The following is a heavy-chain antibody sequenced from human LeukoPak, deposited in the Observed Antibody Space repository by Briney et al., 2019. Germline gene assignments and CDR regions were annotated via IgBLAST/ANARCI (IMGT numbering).Heavy chain of an antibody. D-gene: IGHD3-9*01. CDR3: ASDSPYYDILTGYSTGAFDI. Sequence: PSETLSLTCTVSGGSISSYYWSWIRQPPGKGLEWIGYIYYSGSTNYNPSLKSRVTISVDTSKNQFSLKLSSVTAADTAVYYCASDSPYYDILTGYSTGAFDIWGQGTMVTVSS. CDR1: GGSISSYY. J-gene: IGHJ3*02. CDR2: IYYSGST. V-gene: IGHV4-59*01.